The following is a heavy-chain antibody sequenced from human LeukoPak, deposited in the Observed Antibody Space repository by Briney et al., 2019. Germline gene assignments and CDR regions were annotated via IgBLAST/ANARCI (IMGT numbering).Heavy chain of an antibody. CDR1: GDSISTYH. V-gene: IGHV4-59*01. CDR3: ARDKRHSYGRYFDH. Sequence: SETLSLTCSVSGDSISTYHWNWIRKPPGKGLEWIGYMQSTGNSKYNPSLRSRVTMFVDTSKNQVALILSSVTAADTAVYYCARDKRHSYGRYFDHWGQGALVTVSS. D-gene: IGHD5-18*01. J-gene: IGHJ4*02. CDR2: MQSTGNS.